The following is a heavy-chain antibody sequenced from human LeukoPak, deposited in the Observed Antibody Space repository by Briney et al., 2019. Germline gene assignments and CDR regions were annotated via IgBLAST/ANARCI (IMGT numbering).Heavy chain of an antibody. CDR1: GASISSLY. CDR2: ISNSGSP. Sequence: SETLSLTCTVSGASISSLYWSWIRQPPGRGLEWIGFISNSGSPTYNPSLNSRVTISQDTSKNQLSLKVNYVTAADTAVYYCASESRQLGNWGQGTLVTVSS. V-gene: IGHV4-59*01. D-gene: IGHD7-27*01. CDR3: ASESRQLGN. J-gene: IGHJ4*02.